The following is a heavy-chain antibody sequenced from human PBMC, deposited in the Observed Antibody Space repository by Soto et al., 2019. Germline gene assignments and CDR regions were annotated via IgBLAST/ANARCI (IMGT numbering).Heavy chain of an antibody. CDR2: IRTDGGYT. CDR3: GRDHYGFNSIDQ. D-gene: IGHD4-17*01. J-gene: IGHJ4*02. CDR1: GFSLSYHW. Sequence: GGSLRLSCVASGFSLSYHWMRWVRQVPGKGLVHVSRIRTDGGYTNYADFVEGRFTISRDNAKNTLYLQMNSLRAEDTAVYFCGRDHYGFNSIDQWGQGTLVTVSS. V-gene: IGHV3-74*01.